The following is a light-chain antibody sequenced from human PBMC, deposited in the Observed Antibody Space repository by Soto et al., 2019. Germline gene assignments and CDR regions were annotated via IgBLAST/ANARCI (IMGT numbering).Light chain of an antibody. CDR2: GAS. J-gene: IGKJ5*01. CDR1: DTISSSY. Sequence: IVLSPSPGTLNLSPGERATLSCTASDTISSSYLAWYQQKPGQAPRLLIYGASNRATGIPARFSGSGSGTDFTLTINNLDPEDGAGYNCQERNILPITFCQGTRLEIK. CDR3: QERNILPIT. V-gene: IGKV3D-20*02.